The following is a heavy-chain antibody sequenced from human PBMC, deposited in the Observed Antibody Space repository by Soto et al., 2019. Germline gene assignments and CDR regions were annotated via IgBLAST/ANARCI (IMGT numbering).Heavy chain of an antibody. D-gene: IGHD5-18*01. CDR3: ARDGRGYSYGYYYYGMDV. CDR1: GYSISSGYY. V-gene: IGHV4-38-2*02. J-gene: IGHJ6*02. CDR2: IYHSGST. Sequence: SETLSLTCTVSGYSISSGYYWGWIRQPPGKGLEWIGSIYHSGSTYYNPSLKSRVTISVDTSKNQFSLKLSSVTAADTAVYYCARDGRGYSYGYYYYGMDVWGQGTLVTVSS.